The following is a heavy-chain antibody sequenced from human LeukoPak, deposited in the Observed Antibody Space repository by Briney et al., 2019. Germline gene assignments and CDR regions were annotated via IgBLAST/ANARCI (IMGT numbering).Heavy chain of an antibody. CDR1: GGSFSGYY. CDR3: ANFWSSIAAAGLPRIGHFQH. D-gene: IGHD6-13*01. CDR2: INHSGST. Sequence: SETLSLTCAVYGGSFSGYYWSWIRQPPGKGLEWIGEINHSGSTNYNPSLKSRVTISVDTSKNQFSLKLSSVTAADTAVYYCANFWSSIAAAGLPRIGHFQHWGQGTLVTVSS. V-gene: IGHV4-34*01. J-gene: IGHJ1*01.